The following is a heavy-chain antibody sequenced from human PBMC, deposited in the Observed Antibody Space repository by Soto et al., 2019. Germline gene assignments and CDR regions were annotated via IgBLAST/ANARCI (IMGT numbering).Heavy chain of an antibody. V-gene: IGHV4-39*01. CDR2: IYYSGST. CDR1: GASISSSGYY. D-gene: IGHD6-13*01. CDR3: ARREAAAAAGSFDY. Sequence: QLQLQESGPGLVKPSETLSLTCTVSGASISSSGYYWGWIRQPPGKGLEWIGSIYYSGSTYYNPSLKRRVTMSVDTSKNQSSLKLSSVTAADTAMYYCARREAAAAAGSFDYWGQGTLVTVSS. J-gene: IGHJ4*02.